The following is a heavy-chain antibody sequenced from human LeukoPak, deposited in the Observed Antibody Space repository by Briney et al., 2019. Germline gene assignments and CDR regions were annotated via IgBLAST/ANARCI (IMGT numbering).Heavy chain of an antibody. D-gene: IGHD6-13*01. J-gene: IGHJ3*02. V-gene: IGHV3-43*02. Sequence: PGGSLRLSCAASGFTFEDYALHWVRQAPGKGLEWVSLISGDGGSTYYADSVKGRFTISRDNSKNSLYLQMNSLRTEDTALYYCAKVSASSWLGAFDIWGQGTMVTVSS. CDR2: ISGDGGST. CDR3: AKVSASSWLGAFDI. CDR1: GFTFEDYA.